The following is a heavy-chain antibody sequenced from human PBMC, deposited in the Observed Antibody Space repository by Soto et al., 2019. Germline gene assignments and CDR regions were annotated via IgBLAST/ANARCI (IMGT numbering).Heavy chain of an antibody. CDR3: ARTTVTYHYYYYMDV. CDR1: GGTFSSYT. J-gene: IGHJ6*03. CDR2: IIPILGIA. D-gene: IGHD4-4*01. Sequence: SVKVSCKASGGTFSSYTISWVRQAPGQGLEWMGRIIPILGIANYAQEFQGRVTITADKSTSTAYMELSSLRSEDTAVYYCARTTVTYHYYYYMDVWGKGTTVTVSS. V-gene: IGHV1-69*02.